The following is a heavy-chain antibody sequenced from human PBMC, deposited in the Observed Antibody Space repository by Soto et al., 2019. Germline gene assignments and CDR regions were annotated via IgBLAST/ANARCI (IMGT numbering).Heavy chain of an antibody. CDR1: RGALSSYA. CDR2: VIPIYGTP. CDR3: ASAGSREIYRGAFDI. J-gene: IGHJ3*02. V-gene: IGHV1-69*18. Sequence: QVQLVQSGAEVKQPGSSVKVSCKASRGALSSYAITWVRQAPGQGLDWMGRVIPIYGTPNYAQKFQGRLSLTVDASKSTAYLELSGLRSEDTAVYFCASAGSREIYRGAFDIWGQGTMVTVSS.